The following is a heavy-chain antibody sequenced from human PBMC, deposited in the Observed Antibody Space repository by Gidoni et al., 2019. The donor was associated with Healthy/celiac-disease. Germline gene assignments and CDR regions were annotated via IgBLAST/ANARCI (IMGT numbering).Heavy chain of an antibody. CDR3: ARDQVRVVPAARGANYYYYGMDV. CDR2: ISYDGSNK. Sequence: QVQLVESGGGVVQPGRSLRLSCAASGFTFSSYAMHWVRRAPGKGLEWVAVISYDGSNKYYADSVKGRFTISRDNSKNTLYLQMNSLRAEDTAVYYCARDQVRVVPAARGANYYYYGMDVWGQGTTVTVSS. CDR1: GFTFSSYA. D-gene: IGHD2-2*01. J-gene: IGHJ6*02. V-gene: IGHV3-30-3*01.